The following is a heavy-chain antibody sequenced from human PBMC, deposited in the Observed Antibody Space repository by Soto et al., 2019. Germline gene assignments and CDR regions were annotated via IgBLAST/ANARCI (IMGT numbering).Heavy chain of an antibody. CDR1: GCSISSGGYC. D-gene: IGHD4-17*01. Sequence: SETLSLTCAVSGCSISSGGYCLSWIRKPPGKGLEWIGYIYHSGSTYYNPSLKSRVTISVDRSKNQFSLKLSSVTAADTAVYYCARVILYGDYAFDYWGQGTLVTVSS. V-gene: IGHV4-30-2*01. CDR3: ARVILYGDYAFDY. J-gene: IGHJ4*02. CDR2: IYHSGST.